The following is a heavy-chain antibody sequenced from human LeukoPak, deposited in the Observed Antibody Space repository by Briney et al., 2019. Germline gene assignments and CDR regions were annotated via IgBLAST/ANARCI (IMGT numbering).Heavy chain of an antibody. J-gene: IGHJ5*02. Sequence: SETLSLTCAVYGGSFSGYYWSWIRQPPGKGLEWIGEINHSGSTNYNPSLKSRVTISVDTSKNQFSLKLSSVTAADTAVYYCASSSSWYVRPQSWGQGTLVTVSS. CDR2: INHSGST. CDR3: ASSSSWYVRPQS. CDR1: GGSFSGYY. D-gene: IGHD6-13*01. V-gene: IGHV4-34*01.